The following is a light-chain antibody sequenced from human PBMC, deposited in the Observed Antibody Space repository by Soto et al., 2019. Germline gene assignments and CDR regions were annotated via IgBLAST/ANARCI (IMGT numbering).Light chain of an antibody. CDR2: DVS. CDR1: SSDVGGYNY. CDR3: SSYTSSSTPGV. J-gene: IGLJ2*01. Sequence: QSALTQPASVSGSPGQSITISCTGTSSDVGGYNYVSWYQQHPGKAPKLMIYDVSNRPSGVSNRFSGSKSGNTASLTISGLQADDEAEYYRSSYTSSSTPGVFGGGTKQTVL. V-gene: IGLV2-14*01.